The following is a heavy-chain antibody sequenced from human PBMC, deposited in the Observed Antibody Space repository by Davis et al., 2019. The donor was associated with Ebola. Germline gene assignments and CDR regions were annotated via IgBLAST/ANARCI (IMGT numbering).Heavy chain of an antibody. CDR2: IVVGSGNT. J-gene: IGHJ6*04. V-gene: IGHV1-58*01. Sequence: SVKVSCKASGFTFTSSAVQWVRQARGQRLEWIGWIVVGSGNTNYAQKFQERVTITRDMSTSTAYMELSSLRSEDTAVYYCAAIPPSYYYGMDVWGKGTTVTVSS. CDR3: AAIPPSYYYGMDV. CDR1: GFTFTSSA.